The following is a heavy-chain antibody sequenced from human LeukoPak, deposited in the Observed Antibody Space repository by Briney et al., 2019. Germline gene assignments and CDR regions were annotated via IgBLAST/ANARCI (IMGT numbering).Heavy chain of an antibody. V-gene: IGHV4-61*01. Sequence: SETLSLTCTVSGGSISSSSYYWSWVRQPPGKGLEFIGHVHYSGTTNYNPSLRSRVTISIDTSKKHFFLKLKSVTAADTAVYYCATGYGDFRVEGRYFYSWGQGTLVTVSS. D-gene: IGHD4-17*01. CDR1: GGSISSSSYY. J-gene: IGHJ4*02. CDR2: VHYSGTT. CDR3: ATGYGDFRVEGRYFYS.